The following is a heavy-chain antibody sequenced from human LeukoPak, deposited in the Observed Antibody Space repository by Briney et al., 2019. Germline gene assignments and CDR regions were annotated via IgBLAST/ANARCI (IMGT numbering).Heavy chain of an antibody. CDR2: IYYSGST. J-gene: IGHJ4*02. CDR3: ARPPYGDYFDY. Sequence: PSETLSLTCTVSGGSISSSSYYWGWIRQPPGKGLEWIGSIYYSGSTYYNPSLKSRVTISVDTSKNQFSLRLSSVTAADTAVYYCARPPYGDYFDYWGQGILVTVSS. CDR1: GGSISSSSYY. V-gene: IGHV4-39*07. D-gene: IGHD3-10*01.